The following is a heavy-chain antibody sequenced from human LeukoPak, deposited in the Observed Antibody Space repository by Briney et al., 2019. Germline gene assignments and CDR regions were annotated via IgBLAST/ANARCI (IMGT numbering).Heavy chain of an antibody. D-gene: IGHD3-3*01. CDR1: GFTFNSYS. J-gene: IGHJ4*02. Sequence: GGSLRLSCAASGFTFNSYSMNWVRQAPGKGLEWVSSISSSSTYIYYADSVKGRFTISRDNAKNSLYLQMNSLRDEDTAVYYCARGDFWSGYYTGLYWGQGTLVTVSS. V-gene: IGHV3-21*04. CDR3: ARGDFWSGYYTGLY. CDR2: ISSSSTYI.